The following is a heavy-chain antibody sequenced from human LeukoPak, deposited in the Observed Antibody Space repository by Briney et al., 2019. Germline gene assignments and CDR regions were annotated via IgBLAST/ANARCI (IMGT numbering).Heavy chain of an antibody. CDR1: GGSISSSSYY. V-gene: IGHV4-39*07. CDR2: INHSGST. CDR3: ARSRNWGSSFDY. D-gene: IGHD7-27*01. J-gene: IGHJ4*02. Sequence: SETLSLTCTVSGGSISSSSYYWSWIRQPPGKGLEWIGEINHSGSTNYNPSLKSRVTISVDTSKNQFSLKLSSVTAADTAVYYCARSRNWGSSFDYWGQGTLVTVSS.